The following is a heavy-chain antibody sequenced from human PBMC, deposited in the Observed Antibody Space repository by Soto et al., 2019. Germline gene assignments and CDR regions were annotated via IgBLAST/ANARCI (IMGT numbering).Heavy chain of an antibody. CDR1: GGTFSSYA. CDR2: IIPIFGTA. CDR3: ARSKEPHDYGDYDAGSGYHYGMDV. J-gene: IGHJ6*02. Sequence: GASVKVSCKASGGTFSSYAISWVRQAPGQGLEWMGGIIPIFGTANYAQKFQGRVTITADESTSTAYMELSSLRSEDTAVYYCARSKEPHDYGDYDAGSGYHYGMDVWGQGTTVTVSS. D-gene: IGHD4-17*01. V-gene: IGHV1-69*13.